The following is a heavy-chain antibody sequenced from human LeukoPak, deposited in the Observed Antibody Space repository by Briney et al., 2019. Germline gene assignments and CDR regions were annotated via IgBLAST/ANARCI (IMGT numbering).Heavy chain of an antibody. D-gene: IGHD5-18*01. CDR1: GFAFSTYA. J-gene: IGHJ6*02. CDR2: ITSGGGTT. CDR3: ARDLGYSYGTGGMDV. V-gene: IGHV3-23*01. Sequence: GGSLRLSCAASGFAFSTYAMSWVRQAPGKGLEWVSGITSGGGTTYYADSVEGRFTISRDNSKNTLYLQMNSLRAEDTAVYYCARDLGYSYGTGGMDVWGRGTTVIVSS.